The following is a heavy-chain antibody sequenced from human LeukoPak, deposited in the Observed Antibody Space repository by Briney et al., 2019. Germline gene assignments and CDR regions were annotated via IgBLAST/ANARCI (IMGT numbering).Heavy chain of an antibody. D-gene: IGHD6-19*01. CDR1: EMSFSAYY. Sequence: PSETLSLTCAVSEMSFSAYYWNWIRQSPGKGLEWIGEINYGGSTKYTPSLEGRGTILIDASKNQFSLKLTPVTAADSAVYYCARGFPPGSGSRGSHAFDVWGQGTMVTVSS. J-gene: IGHJ3*01. CDR3: ARGFPPGSGSRGSHAFDV. V-gene: IGHV4-34*01. CDR2: INYGGST.